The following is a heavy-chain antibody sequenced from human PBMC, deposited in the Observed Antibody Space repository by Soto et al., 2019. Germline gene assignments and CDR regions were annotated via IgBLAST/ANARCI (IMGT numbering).Heavy chain of an antibody. CDR3: ARDRGAEAGNNWFDP. V-gene: IGHV4-30-2*01. D-gene: IGHD6-13*01. CDR1: GGSISSGGYS. CDR2: IYHSGST. J-gene: IGHJ5*02. Sequence: SETLSLTCAVSGGSISSGGYSWSWIRQPPGKGLEWIGYIYHSGSTYYNPSLKSRVTISVDRSKNQFSLKLSSVTAADTAVYYCARDRGAEAGNNWFDPWGQGTLVTVS.